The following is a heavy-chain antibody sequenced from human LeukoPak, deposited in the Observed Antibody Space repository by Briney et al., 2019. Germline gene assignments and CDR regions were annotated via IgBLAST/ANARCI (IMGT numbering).Heavy chain of an antibody. Sequence: ASVKVSCKASGYTFTSYYIHWVRQAPGQGLEWMGMINPRGGGKGYAQKFQGRVTMTRDTATKTVYMELSSLRSEDTALYYCARQRDDRSGYYFFGYWGQRTLVTVSS. J-gene: IGHJ4*02. V-gene: IGHV1-46*01. CDR2: INPRGGGK. CDR3: ARQRDDRSGYYFFGY. CDR1: GYTFTSYY. D-gene: IGHD3-22*01.